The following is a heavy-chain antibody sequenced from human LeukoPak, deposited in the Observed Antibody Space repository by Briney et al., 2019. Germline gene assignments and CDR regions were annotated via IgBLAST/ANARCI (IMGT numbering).Heavy chain of an antibody. D-gene: IGHD5-12*01. CDR3: AKGGTLRVATEIDY. CDR1: GFTFSSYA. V-gene: IGHV3-23*01. J-gene: IGHJ4*02. CDR2: ISGSGGST. Sequence: GGSLRLSCAASGFTFSSYAMSWVRQAPGKGLEWVSAISGSGGSTYYADSVKGRFTISRDNSKNTLYLQMNSLRAEDTAVYYCAKGGTLRVATEIDYWGQGTLVTVSS.